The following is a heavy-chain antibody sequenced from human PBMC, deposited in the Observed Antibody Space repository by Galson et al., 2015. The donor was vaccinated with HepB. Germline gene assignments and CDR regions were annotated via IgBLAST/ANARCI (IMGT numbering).Heavy chain of an antibody. CDR1: GGTFSTFT. CDR2: IIPLDGSA. V-gene: IGHV1-69*08. Sequence: SVKVSCKASGGTFSTFTLIWVRQAPGQGLEWMGRIIPLDGSAIYAQRFQGRVTITVDKSTSTAYMELSRLRSEDTAVYYCARVNPAQATHYNGALDSWGQGTLVTVSS. J-gene: IGHJ4*02. D-gene: IGHD3-10*01. CDR3: ARVNPAQATHYNGALDS.